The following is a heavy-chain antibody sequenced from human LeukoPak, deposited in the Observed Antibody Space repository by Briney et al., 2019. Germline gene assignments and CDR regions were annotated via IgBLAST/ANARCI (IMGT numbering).Heavy chain of an antibody. J-gene: IGHJ4*02. CDR2: ISGSGGST. CDR1: GFTFSSYA. Sequence: GGSLRLSCAASGFTFSSYAMSWVRQAPGKGLEWVSAISGSGGSTYYADSVKGRFTISRDNSKNTLYLQMNSLRAEDTAVYYCAKGSVAARLSPIDYWGQGTLVTVSS. CDR3: AKGSVAARLSPIDY. D-gene: IGHD6-6*01. V-gene: IGHV3-23*01.